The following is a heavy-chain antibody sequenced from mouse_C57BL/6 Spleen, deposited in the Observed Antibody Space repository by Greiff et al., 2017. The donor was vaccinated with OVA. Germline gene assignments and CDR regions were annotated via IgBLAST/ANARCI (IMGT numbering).Heavy chain of an antibody. D-gene: IGHD2-3*01. CDR2: IRSKSNNYAT. Sequence: EVQGVESGGGLVQPKGSLKLSCAASGFSFNTYAMNWVRQAPGKGLEWVARIRSKSNNYATYYADSVKDRFTISRDDSESMLYLQMNNLKTEDTAMYYCVSLDGLYAMDYWGQGTSVTVSS. V-gene: IGHV10-1*01. CDR3: VSLDGLYAMDY. CDR1: GFSFNTYA. J-gene: IGHJ4*01.